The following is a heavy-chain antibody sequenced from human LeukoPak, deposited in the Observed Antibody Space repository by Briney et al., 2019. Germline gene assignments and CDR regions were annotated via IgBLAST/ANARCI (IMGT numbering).Heavy chain of an antibody. V-gene: IGHV3-23*01. Sequence: GGSLRLSCAASGFTFSSYAMTWVRQAPGKGLEWVSSIRGSGNSTYYADSVKGRFTISRDNSKNTLYLQMNSLRAEDTAVYYCAKDPTLHYYGSGSYSLRGYYYYMDVWGKGTTVTVSS. D-gene: IGHD3-10*01. CDR1: GFTFSSYA. CDR2: IRGSGNST. J-gene: IGHJ6*03. CDR3: AKDPTLHYYGSGSYSLRGYYYYMDV.